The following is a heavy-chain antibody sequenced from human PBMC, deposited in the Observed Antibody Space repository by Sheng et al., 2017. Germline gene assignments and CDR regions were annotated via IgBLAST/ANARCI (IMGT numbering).Heavy chain of an antibody. J-gene: IGHJ4*02. CDR3: VKGGIVVRGVIDY. CDR1: GFTFSSYA. V-gene: IGHV3-30*04. Sequence: QLQLVESGGGVVQPGRSLRLSCAASGFTFSSYAMHWVRQAPGKGLEWLAVISYDGSNKYYADSVRGRFTISRDNSKNTLYLQMNSLRAEDTAVYYCVKGGIVVRGVIDYWGQGTLVTVSS. D-gene: IGHD3-10*01. CDR2: ISYDGSNK.